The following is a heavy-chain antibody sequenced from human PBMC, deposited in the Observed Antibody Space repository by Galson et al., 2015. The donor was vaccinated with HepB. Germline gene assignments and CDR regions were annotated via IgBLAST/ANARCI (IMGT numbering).Heavy chain of an antibody. Sequence: SLRLSCAASGFTFSSYAMHWVRQAPGKGLEWVAVISYDGSNKYYADSVKGRFTISRDNSKNTLYLQMNSLRAEDTAVYYCARDNDYGDPNDAFDIWGQGTMVTVSS. J-gene: IGHJ3*02. V-gene: IGHV3-30-3*01. D-gene: IGHD4-17*01. CDR3: ARDNDYGDPNDAFDI. CDR1: GFTFSSYA. CDR2: ISYDGSNK.